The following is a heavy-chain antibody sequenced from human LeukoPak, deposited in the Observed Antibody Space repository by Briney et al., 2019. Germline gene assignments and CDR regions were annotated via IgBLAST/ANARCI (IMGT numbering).Heavy chain of an antibody. CDR3: AREIRFLEWLASYYYYGMDV. V-gene: IGHV3-33*01. D-gene: IGHD3-3*01. J-gene: IGHJ6*02. CDR1: GFTFSSYG. Sequence: GGSLRLSCAASGFTFSSYGMHWVRQAPGQGLERVAVIWYDGSNKYYVDSVKGRFTISRDKSKNTLYLQMNSLRAEDTAVYYCAREIRFLEWLASYYYYGMDVWGQGTTVTVSS. CDR2: IWYDGSNK.